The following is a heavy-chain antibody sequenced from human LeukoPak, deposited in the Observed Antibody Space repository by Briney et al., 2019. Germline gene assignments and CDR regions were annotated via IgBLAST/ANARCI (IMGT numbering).Heavy chain of an antibody. CDR1: GFTFTSYW. CDR2: IREDGSER. Sequence: GGSLRLSCAASGFTFTSYWMTWVRRAPGKGLEWVANIREDGSERYYVASVKGRFTVPRDNAKKSLSLQVNSLRAEDTAVYYCARLNYDFWSGIWEGYYMDVWGKGTTVTVSS. J-gene: IGHJ6*03. V-gene: IGHV3-7*01. D-gene: IGHD3-3*01. CDR3: ARLNYDFWSGIWEGYYMDV.